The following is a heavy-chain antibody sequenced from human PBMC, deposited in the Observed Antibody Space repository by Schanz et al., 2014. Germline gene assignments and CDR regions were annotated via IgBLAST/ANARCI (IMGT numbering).Heavy chain of an antibody. J-gene: IGHJ3*02. CDR1: GGTFSSYT. D-gene: IGHD2-2*01. CDR2: IIPVLNIA. CDR3: ARGTMPGTFDI. Sequence: QVQLVQSGDEVKKPGSSVKVSCKLSGGTFSSYTISWMRQAPGQGLEWMGKIIPVLNIATYAQRFQGRVSITADTSTNTAYMELSSLRYEDTALYYCARGTMPGTFDIWGQGTMVTVSS. V-gene: IGHV1-69*02.